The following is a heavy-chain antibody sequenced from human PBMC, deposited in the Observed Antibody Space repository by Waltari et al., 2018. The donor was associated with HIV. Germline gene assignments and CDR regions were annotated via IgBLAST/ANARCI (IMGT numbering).Heavy chain of an antibody. D-gene: IGHD4-17*01. Sequence: EVQLVQSGAEVKKPGESLKISCKGSGYSCTSYWIGWVRQMPGKGRGWMGIIYPGDSDTIYSPAFQGQVTISADKSITTAYLQLSSLKASDTAIYYCARLGSTVTTWLPFDYWGQGTLVTVSS. CDR1: GYSCTSYW. V-gene: IGHV5-51*01. CDR2: IYPGDSDT. J-gene: IGHJ4*02. CDR3: ARLGSTVTTWLPFDY.